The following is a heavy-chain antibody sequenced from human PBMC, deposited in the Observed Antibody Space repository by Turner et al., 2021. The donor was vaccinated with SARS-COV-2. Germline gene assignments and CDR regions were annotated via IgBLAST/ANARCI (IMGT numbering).Heavy chain of an antibody. CDR2: SHFSGTT. CDR3: TRELGYCSDGSCRFEYDY. Sequence: QVQLQESGPGLVKPSATLSPTCTVSGASISGSYWSWVRQPPGKGLEWIGYSHFSGTTNYNPSLRSRVTISLDTSKSQFSLHLRSVTAADTAVYYCTRELGYCSDGSCRFEYDYWGQGTLVTVSS. V-gene: IGHV4-59*01. CDR1: GASISGSY. D-gene: IGHD2-15*01. J-gene: IGHJ4*02.